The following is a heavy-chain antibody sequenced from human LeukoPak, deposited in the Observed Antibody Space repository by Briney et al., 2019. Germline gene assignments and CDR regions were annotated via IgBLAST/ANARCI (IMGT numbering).Heavy chain of an antibody. V-gene: IGHV4-34*01. CDR3: ARGRNFVSDFYFDV. J-gene: IGHJ6*03. D-gene: IGHD1-7*01. Sequence: SQTLPLTCAVYGVSLRGYYWSWIRQSPEKGLEWIGEISHEGDSIYNPSLKSRLTLSVDMSKNQFSLNLGSVTAADTAVYYCARGRNFVSDFYFDVWGKGTTVIVSS. CDR1: GVSLRGYY. CDR2: ISHEGDS.